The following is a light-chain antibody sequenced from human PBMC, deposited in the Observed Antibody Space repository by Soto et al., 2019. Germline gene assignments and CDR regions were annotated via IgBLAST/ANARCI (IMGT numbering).Light chain of an antibody. CDR2: DAS. J-gene: IGKJ4*01. CDR3: QQYGNLPLS. Sequence: DIQMTQSPSSQSAFVGDRVTITSQASQDINIYLNWYQQKPGKAPKLLIYDASNLATGVPSKFSGGRSVTDFTFTISSLQPEDIATYYCQQYGNLPLSFGGGTKVEIK. CDR1: QDINIY. V-gene: IGKV1-33*01.